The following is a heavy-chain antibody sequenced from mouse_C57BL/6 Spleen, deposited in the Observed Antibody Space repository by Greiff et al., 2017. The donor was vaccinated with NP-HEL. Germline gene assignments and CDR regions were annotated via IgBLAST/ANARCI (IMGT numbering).Heavy chain of an antibody. D-gene: IGHD2-3*01. CDR2: IYPGDGDT. CDR3: ARDDGYYILDY. CDR1: GYAFSSSW. Sequence: QVQLKESGPELVKPGASVKISCKASGYAFSSSWMNWVKQRPGKGLEWIGRIYPGDGDTNYNGKFKGKATLTADKSSSTAYMQLSSLTSEDSAVYFCARDDGYYILDYWGQGTTLTVSS. J-gene: IGHJ2*01. V-gene: IGHV1-82*01.